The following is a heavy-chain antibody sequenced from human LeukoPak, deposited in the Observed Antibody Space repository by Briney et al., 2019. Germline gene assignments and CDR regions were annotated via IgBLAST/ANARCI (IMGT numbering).Heavy chain of an antibody. V-gene: IGHV3-21*01. Sequence: SGGPLRLSCATSGFTFSDYTMNWVRQAPGKRLEWLSSISSRGSVIYYADSVKGRFTISRDNANNSLYLQMNSLRADDTAVYYCARDLGARGYWGRGILVTVSS. CDR3: ARDLGARGY. D-gene: IGHD3-16*01. J-gene: IGHJ4*02. CDR1: GFTFSDYT. CDR2: ISSRGSVI.